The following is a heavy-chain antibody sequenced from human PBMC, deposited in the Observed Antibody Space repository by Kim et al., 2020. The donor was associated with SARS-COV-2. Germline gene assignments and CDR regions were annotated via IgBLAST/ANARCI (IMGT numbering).Heavy chain of an antibody. D-gene: IGHD3-16*01. J-gene: IGHJ4*02. Sequence: GSTYYNPSLKSRVTISVDTSKNQFSLKLSSVTAADTAVYYCARAGGAFDYWGQGTLVTVSS. CDR2: GST. CDR3: ARAGGAFDY. V-gene: IGHV4-39*07.